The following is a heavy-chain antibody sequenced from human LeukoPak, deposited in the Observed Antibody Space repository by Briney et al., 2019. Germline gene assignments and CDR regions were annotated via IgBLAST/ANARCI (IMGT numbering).Heavy chain of an antibody. D-gene: IGHD6-13*01. J-gene: IGHJ6*02. CDR3: ARAGIPGNYGMDV. Sequence: SETLSLTGAVYGGSFSGYYWSWIRQPPGKGLEWIGEINHSGSTNYNPSLKSRVTISVDTSKNQFSLKLSSVTAADTAVYYCARAGIPGNYGMDVWGQGTTVTVSS. CDR2: INHSGST. CDR1: GGSFSGYY. V-gene: IGHV4-34*01.